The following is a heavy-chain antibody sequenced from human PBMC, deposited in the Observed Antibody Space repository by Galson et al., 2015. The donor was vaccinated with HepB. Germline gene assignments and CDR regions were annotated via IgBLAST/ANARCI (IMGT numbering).Heavy chain of an antibody. CDR2: ISSSSSTI. Sequence: SLRLSCAASGFTFSSYSMNWVRQAPGKGLEWVSYISSSSSTIYYADSVKGRFTISRDNAKNSLYLQMNSLRDEDTAVYYCARDREVGATFAGGGWFDPWGQGTLVTVSS. J-gene: IGHJ5*02. CDR3: ARDREVGATFAGGGWFDP. CDR1: GFTFSSYS. D-gene: IGHD1-26*01. V-gene: IGHV3-48*02.